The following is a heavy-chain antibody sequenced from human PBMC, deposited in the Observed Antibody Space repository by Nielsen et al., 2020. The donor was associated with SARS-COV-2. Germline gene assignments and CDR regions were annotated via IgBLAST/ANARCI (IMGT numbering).Heavy chain of an antibody. J-gene: IGHJ6*02. Sequence: GESLKTSCKGSGYSFTSYWISWVRQMRGKGLEWMGRIDPSDSYTNYSPSFQGHVTISADKSSSTAYLQWSSLKASDTAMYYCARLNYDILTKYYYYGMDVWGQGTTVTVSS. D-gene: IGHD3-9*01. V-gene: IGHV5-10-1*01. CDR1: GYSFTSYW. CDR3: ARLNYDILTKYYYYGMDV. CDR2: IDPSDSYT.